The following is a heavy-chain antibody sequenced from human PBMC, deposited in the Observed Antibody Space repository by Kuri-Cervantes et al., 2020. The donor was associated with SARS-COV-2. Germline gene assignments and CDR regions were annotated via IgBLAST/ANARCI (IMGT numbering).Heavy chain of an antibody. CDR1: GYSISSGYY. CDR3: ARVVEGEGYFDY. J-gene: IGHJ4*02. V-gene: IGHV4-61*01. CDR2: IYYSGST. D-gene: IGHD3-10*01. Sequence: GSLRLSCAVSGYSISSGYYWSWIRQPPGKGLEWIGYIYYSGSTNYNPSLKSRVTISVDTSKNQFSLKLSSVTAADTAVYYCARVVEGEGYFDYWGQGTLVTVSS.